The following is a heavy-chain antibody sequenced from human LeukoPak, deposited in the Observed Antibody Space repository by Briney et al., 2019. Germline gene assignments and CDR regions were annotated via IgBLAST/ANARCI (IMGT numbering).Heavy chain of an antibody. V-gene: IGHV3-23*01. J-gene: IGHJ4*02. CDR2: INGGGGNT. CDR3: ARLVLMWYHLDY. D-gene: IGHD2-15*01. Sequence: GGSLRLSCVASGFNFNNYVMSWVRQAPGKGLEWVSGINGGGGNTYYADSVKGRFTISRDNSKNTLYLQMNSPRAEDTAVYFCARLVLMWYHLDYWGQGTQVTVSS. CDR1: GFNFNNYV.